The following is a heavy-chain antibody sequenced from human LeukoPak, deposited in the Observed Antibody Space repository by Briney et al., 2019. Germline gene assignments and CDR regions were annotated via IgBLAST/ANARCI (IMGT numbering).Heavy chain of an antibody. D-gene: IGHD2/OR15-2a*01. Sequence: SETLSLTCTVSRGSISSGEFHWSWIRQPPGKGLEWIGNTYYSGSTYYNPSLKSRVTISADTSKNQFSLKLSSVTAADTAVYYCASRGISRGSEYFQPWGQGTLVTVSS. CDR2: TYYSGST. J-gene: IGHJ1*01. V-gene: IGHV4-30-4*01. CDR1: RGSISSGEFH. CDR3: ASRGISRGSEYFQP.